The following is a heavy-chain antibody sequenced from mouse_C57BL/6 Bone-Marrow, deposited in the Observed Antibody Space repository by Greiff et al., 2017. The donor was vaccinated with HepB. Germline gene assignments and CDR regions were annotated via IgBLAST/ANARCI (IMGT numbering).Heavy chain of an antibody. CDR1: GFNIKDDY. J-gene: IGHJ2*01. V-gene: IGHV14-4*01. Sequence: VQLQQSGAELVRPGASVKLSCTASGFNIKDDYTHWVKQRPEQGLEWIGWIDPENGDTEYASKFQGKATITADTSSNTAYLQLSSLTSEDTAVYYCTTGSADYWGQGTTLTVSS. CDR3: TTGSADY. D-gene: IGHD3-2*02. CDR2: IDPENGDT.